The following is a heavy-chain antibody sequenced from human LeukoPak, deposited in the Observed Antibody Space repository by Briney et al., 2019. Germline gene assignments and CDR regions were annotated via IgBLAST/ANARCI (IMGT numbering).Heavy chain of an antibody. D-gene: IGHD3-10*01. CDR1: GFTFSSYA. Sequence: TGGSLRLSCAASGFTFSSYAMHWVRQAPGKGLEYVSAISSNGGSTYYANSVKGRFTISRDNSKNTLYLQMGSLRAEDMAVYYCARGPRTNMVRGVDDAFDIWGQGTMVTVSS. CDR2: ISSNGGST. CDR3: ARGPRTNMVRGVDDAFDI. J-gene: IGHJ3*02. V-gene: IGHV3-64*01.